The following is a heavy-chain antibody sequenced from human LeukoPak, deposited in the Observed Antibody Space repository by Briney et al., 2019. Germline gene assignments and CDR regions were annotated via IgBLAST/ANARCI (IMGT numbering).Heavy chain of an antibody. V-gene: IGHV4-61*02. CDR3: ARVAAAGDYYFDY. CDR2: IYTSGST. D-gene: IGHD6-13*01. Sequence: PSETLSLTCTVSGGSISSSSYYWSWIRQPAGKGLEWIGRIYTSGSTNYNPSLKSRVTMSVDTSKNQFSLKLSSVTAADTAVYYCARVAAAGDYYFDYWGQGTLVTVSS. CDR1: GGSISSSSYY. J-gene: IGHJ4*02.